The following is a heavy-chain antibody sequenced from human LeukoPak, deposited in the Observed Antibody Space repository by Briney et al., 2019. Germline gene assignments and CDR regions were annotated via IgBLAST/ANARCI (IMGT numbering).Heavy chain of an antibody. CDR2: IYEIGSP. CDR1: AGSISGSNYY. D-gene: IGHD3-10*01. Sequence: SETLSLTCTVSAGSISGSNYYWGWIRQPPRGWSGWIGSIYEIGSPYRNPSPRSRVSLSVDTSKNQFSLKLNSLTAADTALYSCARQILREVLKIDFWGQGTLVTVSS. J-gene: IGHJ4*02. CDR3: ARQILREVLKIDF. V-gene: IGHV4-39*01.